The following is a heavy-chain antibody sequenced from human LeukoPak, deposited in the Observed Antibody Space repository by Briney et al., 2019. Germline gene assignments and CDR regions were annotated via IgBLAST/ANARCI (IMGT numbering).Heavy chain of an antibody. Sequence: PGGSLRLSCAASGFSFSNYAMSWVRQAPGKGLEWVSTITGGGSPYYADSVNGRFTISRDNSKNTLSLQMNSVRAEDTARYYCASAGYCSGGSCKRGAFDIWGQGTMVTVSS. CDR3: ASAGYCSGGSCKRGAFDI. J-gene: IGHJ3*02. V-gene: IGHV3-23*01. CDR1: GFSFSNYA. CDR2: ITGGGSP. D-gene: IGHD2-15*01.